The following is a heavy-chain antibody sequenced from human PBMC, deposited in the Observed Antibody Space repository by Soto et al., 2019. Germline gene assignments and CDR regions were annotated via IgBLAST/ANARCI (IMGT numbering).Heavy chain of an antibody. J-gene: IGHJ6*02. CDR3: AREEQLVAIAAAGTHIVYYYGMDV. CDR2: ISYDGSNK. V-gene: IGHV3-30-3*01. CDR1: GFTFSSYA. Sequence: GGSLRLSCAASGFTFSSYAMHWVRQAPGKGLEWVAVISYDGSNKYYADSVKGRFTISRDNSKNTLYLQMNSLRAEDTAVYYCAREEQLVAIAAAGTHIVYYYGMDVWAQGTTVPVSS. D-gene: IGHD6-13*01.